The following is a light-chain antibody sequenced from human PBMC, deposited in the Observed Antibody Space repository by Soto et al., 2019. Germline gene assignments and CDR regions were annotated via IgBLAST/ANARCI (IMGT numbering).Light chain of an antibody. V-gene: IGLV1-51*01. CDR1: FSNIGKNY. CDR3: GTWDTSLSAVV. CDR2: DNN. J-gene: IGLJ2*01. Sequence: QSVLTQPPSVSAAPGQKVTISCYGSFSNIGKNYVSWYQRLPGTAPKLLIYDNNERSSGIPDRFSGSKSGTSATLGIAGLQTGDEADYYCGTWDTSLSAVVFGGGTKVTVL.